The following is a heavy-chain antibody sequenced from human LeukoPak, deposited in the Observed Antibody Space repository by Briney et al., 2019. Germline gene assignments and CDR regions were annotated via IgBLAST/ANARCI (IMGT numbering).Heavy chain of an antibody. CDR1: GGSISSYY. CDR2: IYYSGST. J-gene: IGHJ4*02. Sequence: SETLSLTCTVSGGSISSYYWGWIRQPPGKGLECIGNIYYSGSTYYNPSLKSRVTISVDTSKNQFSLKLSSVTAADTAMYFCARVKRKYQLLKPLHETPSHYFDYWGQGTLVTVSS. D-gene: IGHD2-2*01. CDR3: ARVKRKYQLLKPLHETPSHYFDY. V-gene: IGHV4-39*07.